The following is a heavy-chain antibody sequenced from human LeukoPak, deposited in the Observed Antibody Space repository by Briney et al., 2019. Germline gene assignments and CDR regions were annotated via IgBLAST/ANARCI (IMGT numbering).Heavy chain of an antibody. Sequence: SETLSLTCTVSGGSISSYYWSWIRQPAGKGLEWIGRIYTSGSTNYKPSLKSRVTMSVDTSKNQFSLKLSSVTAADTAVYYCAGRYCSSTSCYLRGFDPWGQGTLVTVSS. CDR3: AGRYCSSTSCYLRGFDP. CDR2: IYTSGST. D-gene: IGHD2-2*01. J-gene: IGHJ5*02. V-gene: IGHV4-4*07. CDR1: GGSISSYY.